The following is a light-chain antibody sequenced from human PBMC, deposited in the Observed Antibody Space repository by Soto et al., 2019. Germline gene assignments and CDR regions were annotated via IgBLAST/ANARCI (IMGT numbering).Light chain of an antibody. J-gene: IGKJ1*01. CDR3: LQYNGYYRT. CDR1: QTISGW. Sequence: DIQMTPSPSTLSASVGDTVTITCRASQTISGWLAWYQQRPGKAPNLLIFDASTLESGVPSRFSGSGSGTTFTLTISSLQSDDFATYYCLQYNGYYRTFGQGTKVDIK. CDR2: DAS. V-gene: IGKV1-5*01.